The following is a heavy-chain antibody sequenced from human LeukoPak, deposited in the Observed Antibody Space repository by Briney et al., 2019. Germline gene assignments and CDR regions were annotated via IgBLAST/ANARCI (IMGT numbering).Heavy chain of an antibody. D-gene: IGHD2-2*02. V-gene: IGHV1-18*01. CDR3: ARATQYQLLYPNYYYYMDV. CDR1: GYTFTSYG. CDR2: ISAYNGNT. Sequence: GASVKVSCKASGYTFTSYGISWVRQAPGQGLEWMGWISAYNGNTNYAQKLQGRVTMTTDTSTSTAYMELRSLRSDDTAVYYCARATQYQLLYPNYYYYMDVWGKGTTVTVSS. J-gene: IGHJ6*03.